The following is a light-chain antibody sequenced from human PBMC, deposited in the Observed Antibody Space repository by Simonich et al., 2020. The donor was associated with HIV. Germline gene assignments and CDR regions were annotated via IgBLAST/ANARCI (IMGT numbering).Light chain of an antibody. CDR2: DTA. CDR3: GTWDGSLSVWV. V-gene: IGLV1-51*01. CDR1: SANIARNF. J-gene: IGLJ3*02. Sequence: QSVLTQPPSVSATPGQKVTIPCSVSSANIARNFVSCYQQLPGTAPNLLIYDTAKRPSGIPDRFSGSKSGTSATLGSTGLQTGDEADYYCGTWDGSLSVWVFGGGTKLTVL.